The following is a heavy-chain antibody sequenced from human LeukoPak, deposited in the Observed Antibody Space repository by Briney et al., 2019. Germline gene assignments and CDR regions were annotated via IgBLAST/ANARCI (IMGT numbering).Heavy chain of an antibody. Sequence: GRSLRLSCAASGFTVSSCYMSWVRQAPEKGLEWVSVLYSDGSTYYADSVKGRFTISRDNSKNTLYLQMNNLRAEDTAVYYCARAAYDSNGYTANHDYWGQGTLVTVSS. CDR1: GFTVSSCY. D-gene: IGHD3-22*01. CDR3: ARAAYDSNGYTANHDY. CDR2: LYSDGST. J-gene: IGHJ4*02. V-gene: IGHV3-53*01.